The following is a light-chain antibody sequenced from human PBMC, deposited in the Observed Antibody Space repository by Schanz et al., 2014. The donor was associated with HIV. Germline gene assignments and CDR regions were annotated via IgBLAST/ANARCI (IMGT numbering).Light chain of an antibody. J-gene: IGKJ1*01. V-gene: IGKV3D-20*02. CDR1: QTVSSSS. CDR3: QQRSNWPPWT. CDR2: GAS. Sequence: EIVLTQSPDTLSLSPGERATLSCRASQTVSSSSLAWYQQKPGQSPRLLIYGASTRATGIPDRFSGSGSGTDFTLTISSLEPEDFAVYYCQQRSNWPPWTFGQGTKVEIK.